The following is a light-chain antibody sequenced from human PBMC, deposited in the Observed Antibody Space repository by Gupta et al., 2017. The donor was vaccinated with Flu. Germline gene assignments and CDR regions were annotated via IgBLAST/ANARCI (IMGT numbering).Light chain of an antibody. V-gene: IGKV3-20*01. CDR1: QSVSGSY. CDR2: GAS. Sequence: DIVLTPSPATLSLSPGERATLSCRASQSVSGSYLAWYQQKPGQAPRLLIYGASSRATGIPDRFSGSGSGTDFTLTISRLEPEDFAVYYCQQYCGSPPTFGGGTKVEIK. CDR3: QQYCGSPPT. J-gene: IGKJ4*01.